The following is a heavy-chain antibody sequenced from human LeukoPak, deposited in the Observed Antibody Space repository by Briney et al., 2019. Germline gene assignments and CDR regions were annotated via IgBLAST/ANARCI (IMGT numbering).Heavy chain of an antibody. D-gene: IGHD5-18*01. CDR3: ATGSGLWSPDY. CDR1: GFTFSSYV. J-gene: IGHJ4*02. CDR2: ISGRGSST. V-gene: IGHV3-23*01. Sequence: SGGSLRLSCAASGFTFSSYVMSWVRQAPGKGLEWVSGISGRGSSTYYADSVKGRFTISRDNSKNTLYLQMNSLRAEDTAVYYCATGSGLWSPDYWGQGTLVTVSS.